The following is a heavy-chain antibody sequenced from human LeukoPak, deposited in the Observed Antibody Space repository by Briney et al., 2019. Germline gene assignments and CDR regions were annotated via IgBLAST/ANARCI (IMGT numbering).Heavy chain of an antibody. D-gene: IGHD2-2*01. Sequence: SQTLSLTCAISGDSVSSNSAAWNWIRQSPSRGLEWLGRTYYRPKWYNDYAVSVKSRITINPDTSKNQFSLQLNSVTPEDTAVYYCARATCSSSSCLYYFDYWGQGTLVTVSS. J-gene: IGHJ4*02. V-gene: IGHV6-1*01. CDR2: TYYRPKWYN. CDR1: GDSVSSNSAA. CDR3: ARATCSSSSCLYYFDY.